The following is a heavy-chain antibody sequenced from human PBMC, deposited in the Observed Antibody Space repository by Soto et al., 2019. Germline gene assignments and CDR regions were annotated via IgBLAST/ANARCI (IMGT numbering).Heavy chain of an antibody. D-gene: IGHD2-15*01. V-gene: IGHV3-33*01. CDR2: IWYDGSNK. J-gene: IGHJ4*02. CDR3: ARDPSMGYCSGGSCYSWVDY. CDR1: GFTFSSYG. Sequence: GGSLRLSCAASGFTFSSYGMHWVRQAPGKGLEWVAVIWYDGSNKYYADSVKGRFTISRDNSKNTLYLQMNSLRAEDTAVYYCARDPSMGYCSGGSCYSWVDYWGQGTLVTVSS.